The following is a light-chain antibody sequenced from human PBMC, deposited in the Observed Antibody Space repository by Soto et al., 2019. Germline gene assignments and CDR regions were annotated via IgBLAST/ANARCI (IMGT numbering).Light chain of an antibody. CDR2: EHN. V-gene: IGLV6-57*02. CDR3: QSYDSDSQGV. Sequence: NFMLTQPHSVSESPGKTVTISCTGSRGSIASNYVQWYQQRPGRAPTIVIFEHNQRPSGVPDRFSGSIDTSSNSASLTISGLRTEDEADYYCQSYDSDSQGVFGGGTKLTFL. J-gene: IGLJ3*02. CDR1: RGSIASNY.